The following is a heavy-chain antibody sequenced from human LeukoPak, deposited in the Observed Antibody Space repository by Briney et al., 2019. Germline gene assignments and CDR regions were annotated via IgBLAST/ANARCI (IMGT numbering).Heavy chain of an antibody. D-gene: IGHD2-21*01. Sequence: ASVKVSCKASGYTFTSYGISWVRQAPGQGLEWMGWISAYNSNTNYARKFQGRVTMTTDTSTSTAYMELRSLRSDETAVYYCARDCGGDCYLDYWGQGTLVTVSS. J-gene: IGHJ4*02. CDR3: ARDCGGDCYLDY. CDR1: GYTFTSYG. CDR2: ISAYNSNT. V-gene: IGHV1-18*01.